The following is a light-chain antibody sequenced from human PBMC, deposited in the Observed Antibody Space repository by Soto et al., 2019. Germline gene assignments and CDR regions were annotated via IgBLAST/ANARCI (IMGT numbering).Light chain of an antibody. CDR2: EAN. CDR3: CSYAGSSTVV. J-gene: IGLJ2*01. CDR1: SSDVGSYNL. Sequence: QSALTQPASVSGSPGQSITISCTGTSSDVGSYNLVSWYQQHPGKAPKLMIYEANKRPSGVSNRFSGSKSGNTASLTISGLQDEYEADYYCCSYAGSSTVVVGGGTKLTVL. V-gene: IGLV2-23*01.